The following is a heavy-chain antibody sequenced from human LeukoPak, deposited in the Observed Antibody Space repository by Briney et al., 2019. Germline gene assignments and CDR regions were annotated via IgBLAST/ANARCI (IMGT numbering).Heavy chain of an antibody. CDR2: ISRSGSTK. Sequence: GGSLRLSCAASGFTFSDYNMRWIRQALGKGLEWVSSISRSGSTKYYADSVKGRFTISRDNAKNSLFLQMNSLRAEDTAVYYCARVLRYCSGGNCYSGGLGYMVVWGKGTTVTISS. D-gene: IGHD2-15*01. J-gene: IGHJ6*03. V-gene: IGHV3-11*01. CDR1: GFTFSDYN. CDR3: ARVLRYCSGGNCYSGGLGYMVV.